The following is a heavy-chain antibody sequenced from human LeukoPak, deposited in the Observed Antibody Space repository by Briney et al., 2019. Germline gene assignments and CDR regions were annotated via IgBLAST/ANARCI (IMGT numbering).Heavy chain of an antibody. D-gene: IGHD1-1*01. V-gene: IGHV3-30*18. CDR1: GFTFSSYG. CDR3: AKAKRALDYYYYMDV. Sequence: GGSLRLSCAASGFTFSSYGMHWVRQAPGKGLEWVAVISYDGSNKYYADSVKGRFTISRDNSKNTLYLQMNSLRAEDTAVYYCAKAKRALDYYYYMDVWGKGTTVTVSS. CDR2: ISYDGSNK. J-gene: IGHJ6*03.